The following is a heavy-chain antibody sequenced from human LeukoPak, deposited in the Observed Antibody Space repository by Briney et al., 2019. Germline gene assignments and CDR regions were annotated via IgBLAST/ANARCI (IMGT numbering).Heavy chain of an antibody. J-gene: IGHJ4*02. CDR2: IRNSGSDK. V-gene: IGHV3-23*05. Sequence: GGSLRLSCAASGFTFSSYAMSWVRQAPGKGLECVSAIRNSGSDKYYPDSVRGRFTISRDNSKHTLSLQMNSLRAEDTDIYYCAQVVPSGSYYYFDFWGQGTMVTVSS. D-gene: IGHD1-26*01. CDR1: GFTFSSYA. CDR3: AQVVPSGSYYYFDF.